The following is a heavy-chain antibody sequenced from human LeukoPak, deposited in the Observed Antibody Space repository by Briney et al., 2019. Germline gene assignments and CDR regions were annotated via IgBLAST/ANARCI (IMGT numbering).Heavy chain of an antibody. CDR3: VRGLSGVSSWYFDL. CDR2: IYSGGST. CDR1: GFTVSSNY. D-gene: IGHD7-27*01. Sequence: GGSLRLSCAASGFTVSSNYMSWVRQAPGKGLEWASVIYSGGSTYYADSVKGRFTISRDNSKNTLYLQMNSLRAEDTAVYYCVRGLSGVSSWYFDLWGRGTLVSVSS. V-gene: IGHV3-53*01. J-gene: IGHJ2*01.